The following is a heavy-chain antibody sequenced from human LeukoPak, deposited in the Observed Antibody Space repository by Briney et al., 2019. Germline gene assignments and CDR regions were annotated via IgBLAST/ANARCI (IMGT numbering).Heavy chain of an antibody. J-gene: IGHJ6*03. CDR2: ISASGDST. D-gene: IGHD1-26*01. Sequence: GGSLRLSCVAFELTFSNYAMSWVRQAPGKGLEWVSAISASGDSTYYADSVKGRFTISRDNSKNSLYLQMDSLRVEDTAEYYCARDPYSGNYGAYYYYYMDVWGKGTTVTVSS. CDR3: ARDPYSGNYGAYYYYYMDV. CDR1: ELTFSNYA. V-gene: IGHV3-23*01.